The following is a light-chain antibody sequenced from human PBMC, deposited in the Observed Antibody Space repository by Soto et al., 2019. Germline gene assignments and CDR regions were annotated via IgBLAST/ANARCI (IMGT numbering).Light chain of an antibody. CDR1: SSDVGAYDF. Sequence: QSALTQPASVSGSPGQSITISCTGTSSDVGAYDFVSWYQQHPDKAPKLLIYEVFYRPSGFFNRFSGSKFVNTATLTFSGLQAEDEGDYYCSSYTTSSTRVFGTGTKVTVL. CDR3: SSYTTSSTRV. CDR2: EVF. V-gene: IGLV2-14*03. J-gene: IGLJ1*01.